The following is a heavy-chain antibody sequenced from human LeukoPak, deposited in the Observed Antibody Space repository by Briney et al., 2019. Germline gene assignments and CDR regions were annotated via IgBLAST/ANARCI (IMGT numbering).Heavy chain of an antibody. Sequence: SETLSLTCTVSGGSISSGDYYWGWIRQHPGTGLEWIGFFYNSGSTYYNPSPKSRVTISIDTSKNQFSLRLTSVTAADTAVYYCARDGGYSYGPFDCWGQGTLVTVSS. CDR3: ARDGGYSYGPFDC. V-gene: IGHV4-31*03. CDR2: FYNSGST. D-gene: IGHD5-18*01. J-gene: IGHJ4*02. CDR1: GGSISSGDYY.